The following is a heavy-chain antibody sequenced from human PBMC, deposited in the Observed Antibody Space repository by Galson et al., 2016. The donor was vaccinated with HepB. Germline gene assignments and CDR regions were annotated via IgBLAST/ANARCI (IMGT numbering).Heavy chain of an antibody. CDR3: ARDGLDKSGYPIDH. CDR1: GFTFGDYA. J-gene: IGHJ4*02. V-gene: IGHV3-33*01. D-gene: IGHD3-22*01. Sequence: SLRLSCAASGFTFGDYAMHWVRQAPGKGLKWVAIIWFDGSNKFYADSVKGRFTISRDNSKNTLYLQMNSLTTDDTAVYFCARDGLDKSGYPIDHWGQGTLVTVSS. CDR2: IWFDGSNK.